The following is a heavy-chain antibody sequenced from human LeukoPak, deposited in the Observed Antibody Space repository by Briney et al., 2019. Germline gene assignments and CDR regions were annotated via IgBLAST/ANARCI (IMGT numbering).Heavy chain of an antibody. CDR3: AKETVGATF. CDR2: IRSGSTTL. CDR1: GFIVSSDS. Sequence: GGPLRLSCAGSGFIVSSDSMNWVRLAPGEGLESISYIRSGSTTLYYADSVKGRFTTSRDNAKNSLYLQMNSLRVEDTAMYYCAKETVGATFGGQGTLVTVS. D-gene: IGHD1-26*01. V-gene: IGHV3-48*04. J-gene: IGHJ4*02.